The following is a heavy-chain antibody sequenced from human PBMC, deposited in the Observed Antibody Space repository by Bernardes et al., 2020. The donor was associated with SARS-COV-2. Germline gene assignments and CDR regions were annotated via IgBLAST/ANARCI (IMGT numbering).Heavy chain of an antibody. Sequence: ASVKVSCKTSGYTFTSYGISWVRPAPGQGLEWMGWISGHNGNIKYEQKFQGRVTMTTDTSTSTAYMELRSLRSDDTAVYYCARDQAYYYDASGFYSAPTLDYWGRGALVTVSS. V-gene: IGHV1-18*01. J-gene: IGHJ4*02. CDR1: GYTFTSYG. CDR3: ARDQAYYYDASGFYSAPTLDY. CDR2: ISGHNGNI. D-gene: IGHD3-22*01.